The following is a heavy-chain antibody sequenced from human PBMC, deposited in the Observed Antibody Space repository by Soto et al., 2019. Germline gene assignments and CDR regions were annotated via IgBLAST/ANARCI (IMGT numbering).Heavy chain of an antibody. D-gene: IGHD6-19*01. V-gene: IGHV3-21*06. J-gene: IGHJ4*02. CDR1: GFTFTSDS. CDR3: ARGAALAGKLDL. Sequence: GGSLRLSCEASGFTFTSDSMTWVRQAPGKGLEWVSSISSHGRDIFYADSVKGRFTISRDNAKDSLHLQMNSLTGEDSAVYYCARGAALAGKLDLWGQGTLVTVSS. CDR2: ISSHGRDI.